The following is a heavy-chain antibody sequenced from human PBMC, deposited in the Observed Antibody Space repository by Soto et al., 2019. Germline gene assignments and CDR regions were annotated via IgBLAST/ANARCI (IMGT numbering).Heavy chain of an antibody. J-gene: IGHJ4*02. CDR1: GGSISSGDYY. D-gene: IGHD5-12*01. V-gene: IGHV4-30-4*01. CDR3: ARGSGYDSTGLIDY. Sequence: PSETLSLTCTVSGGSISSGDYYWSWIRQPPGKGLEWIGYIYYSGSTYYNPSLKSRVTISVDTSKNQFSLKLSSVTAADTAVYYCARGSGYDSTGLIDYWGQGTLVTV. CDR2: IYYSGST.